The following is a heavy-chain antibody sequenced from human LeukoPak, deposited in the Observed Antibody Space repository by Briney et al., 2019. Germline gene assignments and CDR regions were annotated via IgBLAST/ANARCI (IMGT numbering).Heavy chain of an antibody. CDR2: IHSSGST. CDR1: GGSINNYY. D-gene: IGHD4-17*01. Sequence: SETLSLTGSVSGGSINNYYWSWIRQPPGKGLEWIGCIHSSGSTNYNPSLKSRVTMSADTSKNQLSLKLNSVTAADSAIYHCARYGDYFFDQWGQGTLVTVSS. J-gene: IGHJ4*02. CDR3: ARYGDYFFDQ. V-gene: IGHV4-59*01.